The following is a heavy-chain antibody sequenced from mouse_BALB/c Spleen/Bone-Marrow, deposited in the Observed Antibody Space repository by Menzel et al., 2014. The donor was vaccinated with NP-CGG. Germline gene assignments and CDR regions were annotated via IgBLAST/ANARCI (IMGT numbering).Heavy chain of an antibody. Sequence: VQLQQSGAELVKPGASVKLSCTASGFNIKDTYMHWVKQRPEQGLEWVGRIDPANGNTKYDPKFQGKATITADTSSNTAYLQLSSLTSEDTAVYYCARWEYYAMDYWGQGTSVTVSS. CDR3: ARWEYYAMDY. CDR1: GFNIKDTY. V-gene: IGHV14-3*02. J-gene: IGHJ4*01. CDR2: IDPANGNT. D-gene: IGHD4-1*01.